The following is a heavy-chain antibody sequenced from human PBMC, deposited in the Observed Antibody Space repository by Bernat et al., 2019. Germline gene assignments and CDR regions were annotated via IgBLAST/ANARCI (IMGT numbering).Heavy chain of an antibody. CDR1: GFTFSSFG. Sequence: QVQLVESGGGVVQPGRSLRLSCAVSGFTFSSFGMHWVRQAPGKGLEWVATISYDGNKKYFADSVKGLFSISRDNSKNTLYLQMNSPRAEDTAVYYCAKYYCGCEDYRYGMDVWGRGTTVTVSS. CDR3: AKYYCGCEDYRYGMDV. V-gene: IGHV3-30*18. D-gene: IGHD3-10*01. J-gene: IGHJ6*02. CDR2: ISYDGNKK.